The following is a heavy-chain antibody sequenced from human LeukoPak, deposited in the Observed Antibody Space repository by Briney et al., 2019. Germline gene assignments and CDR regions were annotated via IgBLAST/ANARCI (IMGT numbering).Heavy chain of an antibody. Sequence: GGSLRLSCAASGFTFSSYGMHWVRQAPGKGLEWVAVISYDGSNKYYADSVKGRFAISRDNSKNTLYLQMNSLRAEDTAVYYCAKEETMITFGGVIATFDYWGQGTLVTVSS. J-gene: IGHJ4*02. CDR3: AKEETMITFGGVIATFDY. CDR2: ISYDGSNK. D-gene: IGHD3-16*02. V-gene: IGHV3-30*18. CDR1: GFTFSSYG.